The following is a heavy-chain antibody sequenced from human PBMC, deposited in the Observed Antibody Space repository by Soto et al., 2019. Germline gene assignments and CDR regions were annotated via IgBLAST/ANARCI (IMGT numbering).Heavy chain of an antibody. D-gene: IGHD6-13*01. CDR2: INAANGDT. CDR3: VRRHVSATGIDWFDP. CDR1: GYTFTSYG. J-gene: IGHJ5*02. V-gene: IGHV1-3*01. Sequence: ASVKVSCKASGYTFTSYGIHWVRQAPGQRLEWMGWINAANGDTKYSPKFQGRVTITRDTSASTAFMELSSLRSEDTAVYYCVRRHVSATGIDWFDPWGQGTLVTVS.